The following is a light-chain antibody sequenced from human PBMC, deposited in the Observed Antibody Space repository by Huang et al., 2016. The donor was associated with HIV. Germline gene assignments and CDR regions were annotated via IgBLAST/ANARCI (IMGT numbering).Light chain of an antibody. CDR2: GTS. Sequence: EIVLTQSPGTLSLSPGGRATLSCRASQSVSGTYLAWYQQKPGQAPRLLIYGTSIGATGLPDRFSGSGSATDFTLTISRLEPEDFAVYYCQQYGTSPPSLTFGGGTKVEIK. V-gene: IGKV3-20*01. CDR1: QSVSGTY. CDR3: QQYGTSPPSLT. J-gene: IGKJ4*01.